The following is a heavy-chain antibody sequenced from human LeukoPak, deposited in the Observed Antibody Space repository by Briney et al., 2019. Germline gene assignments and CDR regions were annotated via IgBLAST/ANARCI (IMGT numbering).Heavy chain of an antibody. CDR1: GFTFSSYA. J-gene: IGHJ4*02. CDR3: AAIYCSSTSCYAFDY. Sequence: GGSLRLSCAASGFTFSSYAMSWVRQAPGKGLEWVSAISGSGGTTFYADSVKGRFPISRDNSKNTLYLQMNSLRAEDTAVYYCAAIYCSSTSCYAFDYWGQGTLVTVSS. D-gene: IGHD2-2*01. CDR2: ISGSGGTT. V-gene: IGHV3-23*01.